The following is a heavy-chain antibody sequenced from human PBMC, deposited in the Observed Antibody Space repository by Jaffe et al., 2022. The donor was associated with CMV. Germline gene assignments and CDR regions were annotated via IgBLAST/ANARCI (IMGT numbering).Heavy chain of an antibody. CDR3: AREPPSSSYDGRYFDL. CDR1: GFSVSSNF. V-gene: IGHV3-53*01. D-gene: IGHD3-3*01. Sequence: DVQLVESGGGLIQPGGSLRLSCAASGFSVSSNFMSWVRQAPGKGLQWVSVIYSGGTTYYADSVKGRFTISRDSSKNTVYLQMNSLRAEDTAVYYCAREPPSSSYDGRYFDLWGRGTLVTVSS. CDR2: IYSGGTT. J-gene: IGHJ2*01.